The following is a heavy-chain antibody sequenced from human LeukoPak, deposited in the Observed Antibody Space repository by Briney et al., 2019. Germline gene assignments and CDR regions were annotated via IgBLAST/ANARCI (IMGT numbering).Heavy chain of an antibody. D-gene: IGHD3-10*01. J-gene: IGHJ4*02. V-gene: IGHV4-30-4*01. CDR2: IYHSGNT. Sequence: SETLSLTCTVSGGSISSADYYWSWIRQPPGKSLEWIGYIYHSGNTYYNPSLKSRVTISVDTSKNQFSLKLSSVTAADTAVYYCAGEVRPDGSARGYYFDYWGQGTLVTVSS. CDR3: AGEVRPDGSARGYYFDY. CDR1: GGSISSADYY.